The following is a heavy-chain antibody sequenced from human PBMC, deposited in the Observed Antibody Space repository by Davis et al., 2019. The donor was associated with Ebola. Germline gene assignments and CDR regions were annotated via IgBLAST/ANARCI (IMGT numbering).Heavy chain of an antibody. CDR2: ISWNSGSI. V-gene: IGHV3-9*01. D-gene: IGHD3-3*01. CDR3: ARVRYDIWNSYFSTAPYYGMDV. Sequence: GGSLRLSCAASGFTFDDYAMHWVRHAPGKGLEWVSGISWNSGSIGYADSVKGRFTISRDNAKNSLYLQMNSLRAEDTAIYYCARVRYDIWNSYFSTAPYYGMDVWGHGTTVTVSS. CDR1: GFTFDDYA. J-gene: IGHJ6*02.